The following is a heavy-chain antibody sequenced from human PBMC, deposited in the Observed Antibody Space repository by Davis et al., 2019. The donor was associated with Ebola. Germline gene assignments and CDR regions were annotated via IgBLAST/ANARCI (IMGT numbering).Heavy chain of an antibody. CDR2: IYYSGST. CDR1: GGSISSSSYY. CDR3: ARVVKGVWELFPDS. Sequence: SETLSLTCTVSGGSISSSSYYWGWIRQPPGKGLEWIGSIYYSGSTYYNPSLKSRVTISVDTSKNQFSLKVSSVTAADTAVYYCARVVKGVWELFPDSWGQGTLVTVSS. D-gene: IGHD1-26*01. V-gene: IGHV4-39*07. J-gene: IGHJ4*02.